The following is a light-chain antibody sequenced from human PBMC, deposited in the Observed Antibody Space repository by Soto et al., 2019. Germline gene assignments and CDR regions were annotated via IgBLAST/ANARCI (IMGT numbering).Light chain of an antibody. CDR2: AAS. CDR3: QQSYSTPRT. J-gene: IGKJ1*01. CDR1: QSISSY. Sequence: DIQMTQSPSSLSASVGDRVTITCRASQSISSYLNWYQQKPGKAPKLLIYAASSLQSGVPSRFSGSGSGTDFTLTISSLQPEDFATYYCQQSYSTPRTFGQGTNVGIK. V-gene: IGKV1-39*01.